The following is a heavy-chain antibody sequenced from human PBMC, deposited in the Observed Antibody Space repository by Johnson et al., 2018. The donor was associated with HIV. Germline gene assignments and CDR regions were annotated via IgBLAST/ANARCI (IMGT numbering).Heavy chain of an antibody. Sequence: VQLVESGGGLVKPGGSLRLSCAASGFTVSSNYMSWVRQAPGKGLEWVSVIYSGGSTYYADSVKGRFTTSRDNSKNTLYLQMNILRSEDTAVYYCAKDRYIKGASTGFDIWGQGTMVTVSS. CDR1: GFTVSSNY. V-gene: IGHV3-66*02. CDR3: AKDRYIKGASTGFDI. J-gene: IGHJ3*02. D-gene: IGHD1-26*01. CDR2: IYSGGST.